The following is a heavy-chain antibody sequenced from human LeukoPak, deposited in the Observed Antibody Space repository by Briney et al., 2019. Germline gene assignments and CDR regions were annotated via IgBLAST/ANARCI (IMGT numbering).Heavy chain of an antibody. CDR3: AKLYSVGTAMVRKIDY. J-gene: IGHJ4*02. D-gene: IGHD5-18*01. V-gene: IGHV3-48*03. CDR1: GFTFRSYE. Sequence: QPGGSLTLSCEDSGFTFRSYEMNWVRQAPGKGLGWIAYLSSSGSAFSYADSVKGRFTISRDNSQNTLYLQMNSLRAEDTAVYYCAKLYSVGTAMVRKIDYWGQGTLVTVSS. CDR2: LSSSGSAF.